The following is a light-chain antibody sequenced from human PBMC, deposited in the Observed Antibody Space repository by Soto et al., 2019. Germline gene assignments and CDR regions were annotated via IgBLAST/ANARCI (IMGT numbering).Light chain of an antibody. CDR2: GAS. CDR3: QQYGSSALT. J-gene: IGKJ4*01. V-gene: IGKV3-20*01. Sequence: EIVLTQSPGTLSLSPGERATLSCRASQSVSSSYLAWYQQKPGQAPRLLIYGASSRATGIPDMFSGSGSGKDFTLTISRLEPEDFAGYYFQQYGSSALTFGGGTKVEIK. CDR1: QSVSSSY.